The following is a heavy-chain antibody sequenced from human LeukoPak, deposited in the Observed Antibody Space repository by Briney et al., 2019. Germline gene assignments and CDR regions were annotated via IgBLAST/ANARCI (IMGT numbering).Heavy chain of an antibody. J-gene: IGHJ4*02. D-gene: IGHD3-3*02. CDR1: GGSTSSYY. CDR3: ARGGAFRDVVDDDFDF. V-gene: IGHV4-4*07. CDR2: IYTSGST. Sequence: SETLSLTCTVSGGSTSSYYWSWIRQPAGKGLEWIGRIYTSGSTNYNPSLKSRVTISVDKSKNQFSLKLSSVTAADTAVYYCARGGAFRDVVDDDFDFWGQGTLVTVSS.